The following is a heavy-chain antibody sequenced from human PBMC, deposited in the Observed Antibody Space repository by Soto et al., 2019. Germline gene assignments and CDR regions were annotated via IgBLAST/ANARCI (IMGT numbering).Heavy chain of an antibody. J-gene: IGHJ4*02. Sequence: PGGSLRLSCAASGFTFSSYAMSWVRQAPGKGLEKVSAISGSGGSAYYADSVKGRFTISRDNSKNTLYLQMNSLRAEDTAVYYCAKGITMIVVVKPAFDYWGQGTLVTVSS. CDR2: ISGSGGSA. CDR3: AKGITMIVVVKPAFDY. CDR1: GFTFSSYA. V-gene: IGHV3-23*01. D-gene: IGHD3-22*01.